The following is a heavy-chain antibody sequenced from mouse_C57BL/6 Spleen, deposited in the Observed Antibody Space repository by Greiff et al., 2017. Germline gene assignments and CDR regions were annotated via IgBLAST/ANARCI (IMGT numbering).Heavy chain of an antibody. V-gene: IGHV2-2*01. J-gene: IGHJ1*03. Sequence: VQLQESGPGLVQPSQSLSITCTVSGFSLTSYGVHWVRQSPGKGLEWLGVIWSGGSTDYNAAFISKLSISKDNSKSQVFFKMNSLHADDTAIYYCASNLDSYWYFDVWGTGTTVTVSS. CDR1: GFSLTSYG. CDR2: IWSGGST. CDR3: ASNLDSYWYFDV.